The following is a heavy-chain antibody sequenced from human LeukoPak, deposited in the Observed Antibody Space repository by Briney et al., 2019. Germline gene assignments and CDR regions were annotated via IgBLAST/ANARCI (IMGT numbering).Heavy chain of an antibody. CDR1: GGSISSSSYY. CDR2: IYYSGST. Sequence: ETSETLSLTCTVSGGSISSSSYYWGWVRQPPGKGLEWIGRIYYSGSTYYHPSLKSRVTICVDTSKNQFSLKLSSVTAADTAVYYCARLGTWTTPGAYWGQGTLVTVSS. CDR3: ARLGTWTTPGAY. J-gene: IGHJ4*02. V-gene: IGHV4-39*01. D-gene: IGHD3-16*01.